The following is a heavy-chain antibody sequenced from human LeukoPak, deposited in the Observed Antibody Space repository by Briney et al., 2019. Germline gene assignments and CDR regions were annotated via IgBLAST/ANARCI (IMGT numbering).Heavy chain of an antibody. Sequence: GASVNVSCKASGGTFSSYAISWVRPAPAQGLEWMGGVIPIFVTANYAQKFQGRVTITADESTSTAYMELSSLRSEDTAVYYCAVCSGYFQYYFDYWGQGTLVTVSS. CDR3: AVCSGYFQYYFDY. CDR1: GGTFSSYA. J-gene: IGHJ4*02. CDR2: VIPIFVTA. V-gene: IGHV1-69*13. D-gene: IGHD3-3*01.